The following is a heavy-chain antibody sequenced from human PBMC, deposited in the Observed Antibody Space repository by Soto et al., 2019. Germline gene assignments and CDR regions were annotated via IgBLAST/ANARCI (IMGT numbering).Heavy chain of an antibody. V-gene: IGHV4-59*08. Sequence: QVQLQESGPGRVKPSEPLSLTCTVSGGSISSYYWSWIRQPPGKGLEWIGYIYYSGSTNYNPSLQSRVTISVDTSQNPFSLKLSSVTAADTAVYYCARRYGYSLDYWGQGTLVTVSS. CDR2: IYYSGST. J-gene: IGHJ4*02. CDR1: GGSISSYY. D-gene: IGHD1-1*01. CDR3: ARRYGYSLDY.